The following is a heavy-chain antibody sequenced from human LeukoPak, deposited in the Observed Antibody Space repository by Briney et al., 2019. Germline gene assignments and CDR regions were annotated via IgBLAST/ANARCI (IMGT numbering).Heavy chain of an antibody. D-gene: IGHD3-10*01. CDR2: RRNEGHSYST. CDR1: GFTFSDHY. V-gene: IGHV3-72*01. CDR3: VALLRVIGY. Sequence: GGSLRLSCAVSGFTFSDHYMDWVRQAPGKGLEWIGRRRNEGHSYSTGFAASVTGRASLTRDHSRNSLYLQINSRRTIDTAVYYCVALLRVIGYWGQGTLVTV. J-gene: IGHJ4*02.